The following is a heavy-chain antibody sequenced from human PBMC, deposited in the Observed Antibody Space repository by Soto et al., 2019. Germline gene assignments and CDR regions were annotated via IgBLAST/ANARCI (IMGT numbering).Heavy chain of an antibody. Sequence: SVKVSCKASGGTFSSYTISWVRQAPGQGLEWMGGIIPIFGTASYAQKFQGRVTITADESTSTAYMELSSLRSEDTAVYYCARDSCTNAVCSPLFWGQGTLVTVSS. CDR1: GGTFSSYT. J-gene: IGHJ4*02. CDR3: ARDSCTNAVCSPLF. D-gene: IGHD2-8*01. V-gene: IGHV1-69*13. CDR2: IIPIFGTA.